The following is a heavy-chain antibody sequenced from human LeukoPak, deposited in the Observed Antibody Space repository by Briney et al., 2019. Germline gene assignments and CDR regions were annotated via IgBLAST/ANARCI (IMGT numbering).Heavy chain of an antibody. D-gene: IGHD3-16*02. J-gene: IGHJ4*02. V-gene: IGHV3-23*01. CDR1: GFTFSGYS. Sequence: GGSLRLSCAASGFTFSGYSMNWVRQAPGKGLEWVSTIISSGGSTYSADSVKGRFTISRDNSKNTVYLQMNSLRAEDTAVYYCAKARTMITFGGVIVNFDYWGQGTLVTVSS. CDR2: IISSGGST. CDR3: AKARTMITFGGVIVNFDY.